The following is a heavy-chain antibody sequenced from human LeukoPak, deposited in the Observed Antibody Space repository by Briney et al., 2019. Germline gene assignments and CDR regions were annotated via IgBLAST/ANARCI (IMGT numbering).Heavy chain of an antibody. CDR1: GGSISSYY. CDR2: IYTSGST. CDR3: ARTTMVRGVIMNFDY. V-gene: IGHV4-4*07. D-gene: IGHD3-10*01. Sequence: SETLSLTCTVSGGSISSYYWSWIRQPAGKGLEWIGRIYTSGSTNYNPSLKSRVTMSVDTSKNQFSLKLSSVTAADTAVYYCARTTMVRGVIMNFDYWGQGTLVTVSS. J-gene: IGHJ4*02.